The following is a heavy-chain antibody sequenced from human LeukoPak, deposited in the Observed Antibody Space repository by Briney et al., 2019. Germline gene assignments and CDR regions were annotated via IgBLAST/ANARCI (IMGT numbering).Heavy chain of an antibody. V-gene: IGHV4-39*07. Sequence: SETLSLSCTVSGGSISSSSYYWGWIRQRPGKGLEWIGSIYYSGSTYYNPSLKSRVTISVDTSKNQFSLKLSSVTAADTAVYYCARRRDLFDPWGQGTLVTVSS. CDR2: IYYSGST. D-gene: IGHD5-24*01. J-gene: IGHJ5*02. CDR3: ARRRDLFDP. CDR1: GGSISSSSYY.